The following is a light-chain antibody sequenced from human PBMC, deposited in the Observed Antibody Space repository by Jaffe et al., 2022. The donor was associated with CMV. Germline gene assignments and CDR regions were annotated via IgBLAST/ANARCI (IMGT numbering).Light chain of an antibody. V-gene: IGKV3-11*01. CDR2: DAS. CDR3: QQRSNGFT. Sequence: EIVLTQSPATLSLSPGDRATLSCRASRSISNYLAWYQQKPGQTPRLLIYDASNRATGIPARFSGSGSGTDFTLIISSLEPEDFAVYYCQQRSNGFTFGQGTKLEIE. CDR1: RSISNY. J-gene: IGKJ2*01.